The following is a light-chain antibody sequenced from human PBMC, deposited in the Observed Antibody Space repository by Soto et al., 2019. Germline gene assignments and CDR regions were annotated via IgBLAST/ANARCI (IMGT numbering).Light chain of an antibody. J-gene: IGKJ1*01. CDR2: AAS. V-gene: IGKV1-8*01. Sequence: AIQMTQSPSSLSASIGDRVTNTCRASQAISSYLAWYQQKPGTAPKLLIYAASTLQSGVPSRFSGSGSGTDFSLTISRLQSEDFATYYCQQYYTYPQTFGQGTKVDIK. CDR1: QAISSY. CDR3: QQYYTYPQT.